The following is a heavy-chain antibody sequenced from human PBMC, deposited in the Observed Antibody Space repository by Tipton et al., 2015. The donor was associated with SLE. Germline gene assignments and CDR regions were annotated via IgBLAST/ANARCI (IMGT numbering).Heavy chain of an antibody. J-gene: IGHJ1*01. Sequence: SLRLSCEASGFNFRDYAMHWVLQTPGKGLEWVSGICWNSERIDYADSVKGRFTISRDNGKNSLYLQMNSLRDEVTAVYYCARGSLYDSRSLSYWGQGALVTVSS. V-gene: IGHV3-9*01. CDR1: GFNFRDYA. CDR3: ARGSLYDSRSLSY. D-gene: IGHD3-22*01. CDR2: ICWNSERI.